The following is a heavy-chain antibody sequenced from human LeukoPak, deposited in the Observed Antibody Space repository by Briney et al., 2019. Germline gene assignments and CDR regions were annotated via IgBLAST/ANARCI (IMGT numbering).Heavy chain of an antibody. D-gene: IGHD5-18*01. CDR3: ARGATQDTAMVLYYYYYYMDV. V-gene: IGHV1-8*03. CDR2: MNPNSGNT. CDR1: GYTFTSYG. J-gene: IGHJ6*03. Sequence: ASVKVSCKASGYTFTSYGINWVRQATGQRLEWMGWMNPNSGNTGYAQKFQGRVTITRNTSISTAYMELSSLRSEDTAVYYCARGATQDTAMVLYYYYYYMDVWGKGTTVTVSS.